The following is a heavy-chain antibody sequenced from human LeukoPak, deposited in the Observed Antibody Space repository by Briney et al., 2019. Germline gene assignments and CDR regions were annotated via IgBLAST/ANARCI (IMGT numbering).Heavy chain of an antibody. CDR2: ITASGGST. D-gene: IGHD3-22*01. CDR3: ARETYYYDSSGYYSDY. Sequence: GGSLRLSCASSGFTFNNYAMTWVRQAPGKGLEWVSSITASGGSTYCADSVKGRFTISRDNSKNTLYLQMNSLRAEDTAVYYCARETYYYDSSGYYSDYWGQGTLVTVSS. V-gene: IGHV3-23*01. J-gene: IGHJ4*02. CDR1: GFTFNNYA.